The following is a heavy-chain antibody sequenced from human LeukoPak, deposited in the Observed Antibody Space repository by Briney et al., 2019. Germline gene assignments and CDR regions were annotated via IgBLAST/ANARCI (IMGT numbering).Heavy chain of an antibody. V-gene: IGHV3-23*01. D-gene: IGHD1-1*01. CDR1: GFTFSSYA. Sequence: PGGSLRLSCAASGFTFSSYAMSWVRQAPGKGLEWVSAISGSGGSTYYADSVKGRFTISRDNSKNTLYLQVNSLRAEDTAVYYCANSFVAGTTGNWLDPWGQGTLVTVSS. CDR2: ISGSGGST. J-gene: IGHJ5*02. CDR3: ANSFVAGTTGNWLDP.